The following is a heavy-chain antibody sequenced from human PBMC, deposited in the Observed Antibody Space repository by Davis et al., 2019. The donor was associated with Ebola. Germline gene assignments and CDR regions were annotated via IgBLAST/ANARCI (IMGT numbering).Heavy chain of an antibody. J-gene: IGHJ4*02. Sequence: PGGSLRLSCAASGFTFDDYAMHWVRQAPGKGLEWVSGISWNSGSIGYADSVKGRFTISRDNAKNSLYLQMNSLRAGDTAVYYCASDLNWNSYWGQGTLVTVS. D-gene: IGHD1-7*01. CDR3: ASDLNWNSY. CDR1: GFTFDDYA. V-gene: IGHV3-9*01. CDR2: ISWNSGSI.